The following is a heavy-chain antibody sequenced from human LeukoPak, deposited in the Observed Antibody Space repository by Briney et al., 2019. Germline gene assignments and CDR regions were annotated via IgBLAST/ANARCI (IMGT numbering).Heavy chain of an antibody. Sequence: SETLSLTCTVSGYSISSGCYWGWIRQPPGKGLEWIGSIYHSESTYYNPSLKSRVTISVDTSKNQFSLKLSSVTAADTAVYYCARELSSGSWAWGQGTLVTVSS. CDR1: GYSISSGCY. CDR2: IYHSEST. J-gene: IGHJ5*02. V-gene: IGHV4-38-2*02. CDR3: ARELSSGSWA. D-gene: IGHD6-19*01.